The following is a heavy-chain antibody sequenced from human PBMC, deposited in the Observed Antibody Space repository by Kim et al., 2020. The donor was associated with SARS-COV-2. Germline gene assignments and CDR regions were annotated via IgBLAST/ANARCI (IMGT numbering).Heavy chain of an antibody. D-gene: IGHD5-12*01. CDR3: ARSKMATINFDY. Sequence: SETLSLTCTVSGGSISSGGYYWSWIRQYPGKGLEWIGYIYYSGSTYYNPSLKSRVTISVDTSKNQFSLKLSSVTAADTAVYYCARSKMATINFDYWGQGTLVTVSS. J-gene: IGHJ4*02. V-gene: IGHV4-31*03. CDR1: GGSISSGGYY. CDR2: IYYSGST.